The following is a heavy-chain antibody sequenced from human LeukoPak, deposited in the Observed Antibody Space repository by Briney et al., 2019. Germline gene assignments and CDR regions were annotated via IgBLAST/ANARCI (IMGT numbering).Heavy chain of an antibody. V-gene: IGHV3-23*01. CDR2: IRGSGGTT. CDR3: AKMGTAMVSNDAFDI. CDR1: GFTFSNFA. Sequence: GGSLRLSCAASGFTFSNFAMAWVRQAPGKRLELVSGIRGSGGTTNYADSVKGRFTISRDNAKNSLYLQMNSLRAEDTALYYCAKMGTAMVSNDAFDIWGQGTMVTVSS. J-gene: IGHJ3*02. D-gene: IGHD5-18*01.